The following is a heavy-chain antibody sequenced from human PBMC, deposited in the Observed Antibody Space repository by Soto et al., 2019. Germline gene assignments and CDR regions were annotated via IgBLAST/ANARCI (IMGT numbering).Heavy chain of an antibody. CDR2: INPSGGST. Sequence: GASVKVSCKASGYTFTSYYMHWVRQAPGQGLEWMGIINPSGGSTSYAQKFQGRVTMTRDTSTSTVYMELNSLRAEDTAVYYCAKGAVLVAATTTNFDYWGQGTLVTVSS. CDR3: AKGAVLVAATTTNFDY. V-gene: IGHV1-46*01. CDR1: GYTFTSYY. J-gene: IGHJ4*02. D-gene: IGHD2-15*01.